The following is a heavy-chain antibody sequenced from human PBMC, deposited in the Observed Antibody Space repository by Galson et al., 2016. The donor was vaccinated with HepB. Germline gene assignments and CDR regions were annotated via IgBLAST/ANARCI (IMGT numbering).Heavy chain of an antibody. D-gene: IGHD5-18*01. V-gene: IGHV3-48*03. Sequence: SLRLSCAASGFTFSSYEMHWVRQAPGKGLEWVSYISSSGGMIFYADSVRGRFTISRDHAENSLSLQMDSLRPEDTGVYFCVRDSGGYRDGPQYYLDYWGQGALVTVSS. J-gene: IGHJ4*02. CDR2: ISSSGGMI. CDR1: GFTFSSYE. CDR3: VRDSGGYRDGPQYYLDY.